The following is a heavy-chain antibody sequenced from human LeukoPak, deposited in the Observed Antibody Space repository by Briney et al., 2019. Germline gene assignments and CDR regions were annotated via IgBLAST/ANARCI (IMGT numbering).Heavy chain of an antibody. CDR3: VTNLNWGVDYDFYYMDV. CDR2: ITSSAYI. D-gene: IGHD7-27*01. J-gene: IGHJ6*03. Sequence: GGSLRLSCAASGFTFSTYSMTWVRQAPGEGLECVSSITSSAYIYYAESVKGRFTISRDDAKNSLYLQMNSLRAEGAAVYYCVTNLNWGVDYDFYYMDVWGKGTTVAVSS. V-gene: IGHV3-21*01. CDR1: GFTFSTYS.